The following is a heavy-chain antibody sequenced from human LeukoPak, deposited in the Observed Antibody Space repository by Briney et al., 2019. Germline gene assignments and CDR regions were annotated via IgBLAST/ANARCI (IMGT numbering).Heavy chain of an antibody. Sequence: SETLSLTCAVYGGSFSDYYWSWIRQPPGKGLEWIGEINHSGSTNYNPSLKSRVTISVDTSKNQFSLKLSSVTAADTAVYYCARGKVAGYYYYGMDVWDQGTTVTVSS. CDR3: ARGKVAGYYYYGMDV. J-gene: IGHJ6*02. D-gene: IGHD6-19*01. CDR2: INHSGST. V-gene: IGHV4-34*01. CDR1: GGSFSDYY.